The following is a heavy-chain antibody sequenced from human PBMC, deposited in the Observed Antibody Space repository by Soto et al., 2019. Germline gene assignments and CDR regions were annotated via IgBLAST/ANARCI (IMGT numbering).Heavy chain of an antibody. J-gene: IGHJ2*01. CDR1: GFTFSNHA. Sequence: EVQLSESGGGLVQPGGSLRLSCAASGFTFSNHAMSWVRQAPGKGLEWVSTITGGGGYTYYADSVKGRFTISRDNSKNTLYLQMNSLRAGDTAVYYCAKGRGVARENWYSDVWGRGTLVTVSS. CDR2: ITGGGGYT. CDR3: AKGRGVARENWYSDV. V-gene: IGHV3-23*01. D-gene: IGHD3-10*01.